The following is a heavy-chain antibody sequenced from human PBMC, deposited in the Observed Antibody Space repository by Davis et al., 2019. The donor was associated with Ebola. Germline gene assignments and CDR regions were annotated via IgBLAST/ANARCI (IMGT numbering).Heavy chain of an antibody. CDR3: ASPLDGTYHYDY. Sequence: MPSETLSLTCTVSSGSIGGSHYYWAWIRQSPGKGLERIGSLYNSGTTYSNPSLRSRVTISVDRPKSQFSLKLTSVTAADTAVYYCASPLDGTYHYDYWGQGTLVTVSA. D-gene: IGHD5-24*01. CDR2: LYNSGTT. V-gene: IGHV4-39*01. CDR1: SGSIGGSHYY. J-gene: IGHJ4*02.